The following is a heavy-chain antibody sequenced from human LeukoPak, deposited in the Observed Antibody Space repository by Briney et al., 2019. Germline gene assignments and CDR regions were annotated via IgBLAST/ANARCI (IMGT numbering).Heavy chain of an antibody. Sequence: GSLRLSCAASGFTFSSYGMHWVRQTPGKGLEWVTIIWSDGTNKYYADSVKGRFTISRDNSKNTLYLQMNSLRAGDTAVYYCARGSGSFSGGFDYWGQGTLVTVSS. CDR1: GFTFSSYG. CDR3: ARGSGSFSGGFDY. CDR2: IWSDGTNK. D-gene: IGHD1-26*01. V-gene: IGHV3-33*01. J-gene: IGHJ4*02.